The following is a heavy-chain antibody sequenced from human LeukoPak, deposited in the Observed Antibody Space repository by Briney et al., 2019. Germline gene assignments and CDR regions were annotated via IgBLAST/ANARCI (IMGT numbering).Heavy chain of an antibody. Sequence: GGSLRLSCAASGFTFSSFAMNWVRQAPGKGLEWVSTMSGDANSTYYADSVKGRFTISRDNSKNTLYLQMNSLRAEDTAVYYCAKRTSGSSWYSSDYWGQGTLVTVSS. D-gene: IGHD6-13*01. V-gene: IGHV3-23*01. CDR1: GFTFSSFA. CDR3: AKRTSGSSWYSSDY. CDR2: MSGDANST. J-gene: IGHJ4*02.